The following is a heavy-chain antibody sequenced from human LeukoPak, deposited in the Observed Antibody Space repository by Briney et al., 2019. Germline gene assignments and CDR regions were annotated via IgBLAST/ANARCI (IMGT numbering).Heavy chain of an antibody. J-gene: IGHJ4*02. Sequence: PGGSLRLSCAASGFTFDDYAMHWVRQAPGKGLEWVSLISWDGGSTYYADSVKGRFTISRDNSKNSLYLQMNSLRAEDTALYYCAKDPTAYSSSPTYFDYWGQGTLVTVSS. D-gene: IGHD6-6*01. CDR2: ISWDGGST. V-gene: IGHV3-43D*03. CDR3: AKDPTAYSSSPTYFDY. CDR1: GFTFDDYA.